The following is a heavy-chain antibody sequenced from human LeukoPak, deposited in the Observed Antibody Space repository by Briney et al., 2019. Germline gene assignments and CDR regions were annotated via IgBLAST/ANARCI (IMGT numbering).Heavy chain of an antibody. J-gene: IGHJ4*02. CDR3: AKDPGGYYYYFDY. D-gene: IGHD3-3*01. CDR2: ISGSDGNT. Sequence: GGSLRLSCAASGFTFSSYVMSWVRQAPGKGLEWVSVISGSDGNTYYADSVKGRFTISRDNSKNTLYLQMNSLRAEDTAIYYCAKDPGGYYYYFDYWGQGTLVTVSS. CDR1: GFTFSSYV. V-gene: IGHV3-23*01.